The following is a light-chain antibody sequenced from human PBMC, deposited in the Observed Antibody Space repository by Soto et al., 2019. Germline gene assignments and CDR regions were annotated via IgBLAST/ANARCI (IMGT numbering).Light chain of an antibody. J-gene: IGLJ2*01. CDR3: SSYTTSVTRVV. CDR1: SSNIGNNY. V-gene: IGLV2-14*01. Sequence: QSVLTQPPSVSAAPGQKVTISCSGSSSNIGNNYVSWYQQLPGTAPKLMIYEVSNRPSGVSNRFSGSKSGNTASLTISGLQAEDEAAYYCSSYTTSVTRVVFGGGTKLTVL. CDR2: EVS.